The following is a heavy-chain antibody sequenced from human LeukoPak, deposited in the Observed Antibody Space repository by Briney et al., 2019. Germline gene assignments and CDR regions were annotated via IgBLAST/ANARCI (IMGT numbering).Heavy chain of an antibody. D-gene: IGHD2-2*01. CDR2: IRSKANSYAT. CDR1: GFTFSGSA. CDR3: RSGIVVVPAASVQDY. V-gene: IGHV3-73*01. Sequence: TGGSLRLSCAASGFTFSGSAMHWVRQASGKGLEWVGRIRSKANSYATAYAASVKGRFTISRDDSKNTAYLQMNSLKTEDTAVYYCRSGIVVVPAASVQDYWGQGTLVTVSS. J-gene: IGHJ4*02.